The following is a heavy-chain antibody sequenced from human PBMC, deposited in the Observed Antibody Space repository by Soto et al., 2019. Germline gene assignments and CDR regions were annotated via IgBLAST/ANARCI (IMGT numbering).Heavy chain of an antibody. Sequence: PGESLKISCKGSGYSFTSYWIGWVRQMPGKGLEWMGIIYPGDSDTRYSPSFQGQVTISADKSISTAYLQWSSLKASDTAMYYCARQDIVVVPAANRYYYYMDVWGKGTTGTVSS. CDR2: IYPGDSDT. CDR3: ARQDIVVVPAANRYYYYMDV. V-gene: IGHV5-51*01. D-gene: IGHD2-2*01. J-gene: IGHJ6*03. CDR1: GYSFTSYW.